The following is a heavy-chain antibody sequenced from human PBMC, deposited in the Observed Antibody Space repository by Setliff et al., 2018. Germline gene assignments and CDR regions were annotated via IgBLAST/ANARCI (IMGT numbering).Heavy chain of an antibody. CDR2: INPNSGAT. CDR3: ARSNPRYYDFWSGYSSQEFDY. CDR1: GGTFSSYA. Sequence: AASVKVSCKASGGTFSSYAISWVRQAPGQGLEWMGRINPNSGATNFAQKFQGRVTMTRDTSISTAYMDLSRLRSEDTAVYYCARSNPRYYDFWSGYSSQEFDYWGQGTLVTVSS. J-gene: IGHJ4*02. D-gene: IGHD3-3*01. V-gene: IGHV1-2*06.